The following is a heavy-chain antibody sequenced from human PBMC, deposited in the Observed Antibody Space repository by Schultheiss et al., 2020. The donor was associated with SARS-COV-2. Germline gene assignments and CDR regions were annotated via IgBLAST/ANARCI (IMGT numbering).Heavy chain of an antibody. CDR3: ATHHPSTARTYAMDV. CDR1: GGTFSNYA. V-gene: IGHV1-24*01. J-gene: IGHJ6*02. CDR2: FDPEDAVT. Sequence: GESLKISCKASGGTFSNYAITWVRQAPGKGLEWMGGFDPEDAVTIYSQKFQGRVIMTEVTATVTAYMELSSLRSEDTAVYYCATHHPSTARTYAMDVWGQGTTVTVSS.